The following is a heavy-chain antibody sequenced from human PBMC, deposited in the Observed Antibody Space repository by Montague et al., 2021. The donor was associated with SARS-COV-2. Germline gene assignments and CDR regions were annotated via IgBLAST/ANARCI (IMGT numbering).Heavy chain of an antibody. CDR2: INYGGST. V-gene: IGHV4-34*01. D-gene: IGHD1-1*01. J-gene: IGHJ4*02. CDR1: GGSFSDYH. CDR3: ARGAPGY. Sequence: SETLSLTCAVYGGSFSDYHWTWIRQSPGGGLEWIGQINYGGSTKYNPSLRSRVTISIDTSKNQLSLKLTSVTAADTAVYYCARGAPGYWGQRTLVTVSS.